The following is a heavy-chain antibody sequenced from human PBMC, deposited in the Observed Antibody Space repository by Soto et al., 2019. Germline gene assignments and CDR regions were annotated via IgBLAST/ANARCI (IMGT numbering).Heavy chain of an antibody. CDR1: GGSFSSYD. V-gene: IGHV4-59*08. CDR2: MYNSGSP. J-gene: IGHJ4*02. CDR3: ARHGGSYSFDY. Sequence: QVQLQESGPGLGKPSETLSLTCTVSGGSFSSYDWSWIRQPPEKGLEWIGYMYNSGSPIYNAFLKRRVTITVDTSKHEFSLKLSSVTAPDTAVYYCARHGGSYSFDYWGQGALVTVSS. D-gene: IGHD1-26*01.